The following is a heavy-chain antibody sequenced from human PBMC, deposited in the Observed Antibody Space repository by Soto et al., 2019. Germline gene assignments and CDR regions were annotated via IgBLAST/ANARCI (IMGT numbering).Heavy chain of an antibody. D-gene: IGHD6-19*01. Sequence: EVQRLESGGGLVQPGGSLTLSCAASGFTFTTYAMTWVRQAPGKGLEWVSALSPSGGSTSYADSVKGRVTISRDNSKNTHCLQMNTLRPEDTAVYYCARGWYYFDYWGQGTPVTVSS. CDR3: ARGWYYFDY. CDR1: GFTFTTYA. CDR2: LSPSGGST. J-gene: IGHJ4*02. V-gene: IGHV3-23*01.